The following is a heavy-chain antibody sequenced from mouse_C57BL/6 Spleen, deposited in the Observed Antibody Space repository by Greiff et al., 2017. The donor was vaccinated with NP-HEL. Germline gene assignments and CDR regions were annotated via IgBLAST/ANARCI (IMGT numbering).Heavy chain of an antibody. J-gene: IGHJ2*01. CDR1: GYAFSSSW. CDR3: ASLYYDYDEGSY. Sequence: VQLHQSGPELVKPGASVKISCKASGYAFSSSWMNWVKQRPGKGLEWIGRIYPGDGDTNYNGKFKGKATLTADKSSSTAYMQLSSLTSEDSAVYFCASLYYDYDEGSYWGQGTTLTVSS. D-gene: IGHD2-4*01. CDR2: IYPGDGDT. V-gene: IGHV1-82*01.